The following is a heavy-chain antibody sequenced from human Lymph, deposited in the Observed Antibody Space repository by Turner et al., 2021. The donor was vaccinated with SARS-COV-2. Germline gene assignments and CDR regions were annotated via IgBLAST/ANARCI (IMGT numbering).Heavy chain of an antibody. CDR2: ISYDGSNK. CDR1: GFTFGSYA. Sequence: QVQLVESGRGGVQPGRSMRPSCAASGFTFGSYAMHWVRQAPGKGLEGVTVISYDGSNKCYADSVKVRFTISRDNSKNTLYLQMNSLRAEDTAVYYCAKVRSIFGVVIGGMDVWGQGTTVTVSS. J-gene: IGHJ6*02. V-gene: IGHV3-30*18. CDR3: AKVRSIFGVVIGGMDV. D-gene: IGHD3-3*01.